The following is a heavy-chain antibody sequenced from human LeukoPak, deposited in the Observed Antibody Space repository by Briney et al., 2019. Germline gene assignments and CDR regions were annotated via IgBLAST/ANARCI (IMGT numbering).Heavy chain of an antibody. Sequence: ASVKVFCKASGYTSTSYGITWVRQAPGQGLEWMGWISGYNGNTNYAQKFQGRVTMTTDTSTSTVYMELRSLRSDDTAVYYCARDDNYGSGQPDDWGQGTLVTVSS. CDR3: ARDDNYGSGQPDD. J-gene: IGHJ4*02. CDR1: GYTSTSYG. D-gene: IGHD3-10*01. V-gene: IGHV1-18*01. CDR2: ISGYNGNT.